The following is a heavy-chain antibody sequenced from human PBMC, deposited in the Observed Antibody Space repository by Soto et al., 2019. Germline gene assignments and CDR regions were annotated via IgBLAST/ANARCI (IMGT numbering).Heavy chain of an antibody. CDR1: GGSISSISYY. D-gene: IGHD3-3*01. Sequence: QLQLQESGPGLVKPSETLSLTCTVSGGSISSISYYWGWIRQPPGKGLEWIGNIYYSGSTYYNPSLKSRVTMSVDTSKNQFSLKLSSVTAADTAVYYCASSEWFFPWGQGTMVTVSS. J-gene: IGHJ3*01. CDR3: ASSEWFFP. V-gene: IGHV4-39*01. CDR2: IYYSGST.